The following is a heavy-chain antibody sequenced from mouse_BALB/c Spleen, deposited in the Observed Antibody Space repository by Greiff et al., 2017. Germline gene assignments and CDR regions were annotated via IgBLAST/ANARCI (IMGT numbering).Heavy chain of an antibody. CDR1: GFTFSSYT. CDR3: TRGDYYGSSPPFDY. Sequence: DVMLVESGGGLVKPGGSLKLSCAASGFTFSSYTMSWVRQTPEKRLEWVATISSGGSYTYYPDSVKGRFTISRDNAKNTLYLQMSSLKSEDTAMYYCTRGDYYGSSPPFDYWGQGTTLTVSS. V-gene: IGHV5-6-4*01. CDR2: ISSGGSYT. J-gene: IGHJ2*01. D-gene: IGHD1-1*01.